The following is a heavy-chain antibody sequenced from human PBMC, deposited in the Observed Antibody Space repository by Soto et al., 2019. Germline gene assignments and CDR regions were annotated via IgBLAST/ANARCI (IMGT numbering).Heavy chain of an antibody. J-gene: IGHJ3*02. Sequence: SNTLSLTATSTSPPVVSYHYTRDRQPPGKGLEWIGYIFHTGTTSYNPSLKSRVTLSVDTSQSQFSLKLNSVTAADTAVYYCTTEAYDNSGSLAFDIWGPGTLVS. CDR3: TTEAYDNSGSLAFDI. D-gene: IGHD3-22*01. CDR1: SPPVVSYH. CDR2: IFHTGTT. V-gene: IGHV4-59*08.